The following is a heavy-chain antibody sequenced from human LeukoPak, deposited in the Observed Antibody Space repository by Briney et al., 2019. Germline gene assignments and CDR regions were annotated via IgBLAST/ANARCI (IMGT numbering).Heavy chain of an antibody. CDR3: ASEYYYDSSGYSPFFDY. V-gene: IGHV3-7*01. CDR1: GFTFSSYW. D-gene: IGHD3-22*01. J-gene: IGHJ4*02. Sequence: GGSLRLSCAASGFTFSSYWMSWVRQAPGKGLEWVANIKQDGSEKYYVDSVKGRFTISRDSAKNSLYLQMNSLRAEDTAVYYCASEYYYDSSGYSPFFDYWGQGTLVTVSS. CDR2: IKQDGSEK.